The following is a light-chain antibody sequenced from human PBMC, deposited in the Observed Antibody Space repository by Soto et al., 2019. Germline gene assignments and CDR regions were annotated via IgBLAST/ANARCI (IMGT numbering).Light chain of an antibody. J-gene: IGKJ4*01. V-gene: IGKV3-15*01. CDR1: QSVSSD. CDR3: QQYNVWPLT. Sequence: EIVMTQSPATLSVSPGERATISCRASQSVSSDIAWYQQIPGQTPKLLIYVASTMATGIPARFGGSGSGTEFTLAISSLQSEDFAVYYCQQYNVWPLTFGGGTKVEFK. CDR2: VAS.